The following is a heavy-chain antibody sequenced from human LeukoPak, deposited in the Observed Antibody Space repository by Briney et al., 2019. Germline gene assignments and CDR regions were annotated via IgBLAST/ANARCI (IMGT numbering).Heavy chain of an antibody. CDR2: TYYRSKWYN. CDR1: GDSVSGNSVA. D-gene: IGHD3-16*01. Sequence: SQTLSLTCGISGDSVSGNSVARNWIRQSPWRGLEWLGRTYYRSKWYNDYAVSVKSRITIKSDTSKNQFSLQLNSVTPEDTAVYYCAREIGWFDPWGQGTLVTVSS. V-gene: IGHV6-1*01. J-gene: IGHJ5*02. CDR3: AREIGWFDP.